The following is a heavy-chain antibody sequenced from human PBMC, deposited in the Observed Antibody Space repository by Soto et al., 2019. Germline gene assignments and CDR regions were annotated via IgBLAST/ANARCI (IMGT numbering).Heavy chain of an antibody. J-gene: IGHJ4*02. V-gene: IGHV4-34*01. Sequence: QVQLQQWGAGLLKPSETLSLTCAVYGGSFSGYYWSWIRQPPVKGLEWIGEINPSGSTNYTPSLKGRVTMSGDTPKNQFSLRLTSVTAADTAVYYCARGRDGGSANWGQGTLVTVSS. CDR2: INPSGST. CDR1: GGSFSGYY. CDR3: ARGRDGGSAN. D-gene: IGHD4-17*01.